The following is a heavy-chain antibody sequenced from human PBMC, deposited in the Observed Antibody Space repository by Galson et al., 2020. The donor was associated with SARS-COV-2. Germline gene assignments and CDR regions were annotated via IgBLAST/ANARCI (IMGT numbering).Heavy chain of an antibody. V-gene: IGHV1-69*04. CDR1: GGTFRSYA. CDR2: LIHIFGKA. Sequence: ASVKVSCKASGGTFRSYAISWVRQAPGQGLEWMGRLIHIFGKANYAQTFQGRVTITADKSTSTAYMELSSLRSEDTAVYYCALTTVNYHYYMDVGGKGTTVTSSS. CDR3: ALTTVNYHYYMDV. D-gene: IGHD4-17*01. J-gene: IGHJ6*03.